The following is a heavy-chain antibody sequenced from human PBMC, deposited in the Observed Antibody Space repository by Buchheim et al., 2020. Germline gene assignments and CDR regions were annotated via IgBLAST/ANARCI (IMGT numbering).Heavy chain of an antibody. J-gene: IGHJ4*02. CDR1: GFTFSSYA. Sequence: EVQLLESGGGLVQPGGSLRLSCAGSGFTFSSYAMSWVRQAPGKGLEWVSGISGSGSSTYNAYSVKGRFTISRDNSKNTLYLQMNSLRAEDTALYYCAKGTTYYDLLTGFDYWGQGTL. CDR2: ISGSGSST. D-gene: IGHD3-9*01. V-gene: IGHV3-23*01. CDR3: AKGTTYYDLLTGFDY.